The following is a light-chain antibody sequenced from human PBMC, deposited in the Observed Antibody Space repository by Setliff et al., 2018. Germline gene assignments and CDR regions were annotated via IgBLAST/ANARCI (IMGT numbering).Light chain of an antibody. J-gene: IGLJ1*01. CDR1: SSNIGTGYD. CDR2: DVT. Sequence: QSVLTQPPSVSGAPGQRVTISCAGRSSNIGTGYDVHWYQQHPGKAPKLIIYDVTKRPSGVPDRFSGSKSGNTASLTISGLQAEDEADYSCCSYADTYISVFGTGTKVTVL. V-gene: IGLV1-40*01. CDR3: CSYADTYISV.